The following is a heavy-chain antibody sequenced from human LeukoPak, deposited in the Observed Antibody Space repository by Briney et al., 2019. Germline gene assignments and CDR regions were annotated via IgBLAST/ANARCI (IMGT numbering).Heavy chain of an antibody. CDR3: ARVSAGVIGMKDVFDI. D-gene: IGHD3-16*02. V-gene: IGHV3-9*01. CDR1: GFTFDEYA. CDR2: ISYSSGSI. Sequence: GGSLRLSCAASGFTFDEYAMHWVRQAPGKGLEWVSGISYSSGSIGYVDSVKGRFTISRDNAKNSLYLQMNSLRAEDTAVYYCARVSAGVIGMKDVFDIWGQGTMVTVSS. J-gene: IGHJ3*02.